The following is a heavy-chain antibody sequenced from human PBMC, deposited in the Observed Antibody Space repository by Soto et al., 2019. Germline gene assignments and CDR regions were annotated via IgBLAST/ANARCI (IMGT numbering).Heavy chain of an antibody. CDR2: INHNGST. V-gene: IGHV4-34*01. J-gene: IGHJ2*01. CDR1: VGSFSGYY. CDR3: ARMAVVIAIRCFDL. Sequence: QVQLQQWGAGLLKPSETLSLTCAVYVGSFSGYYWSWIRQPPGKGLEWIGEINHNGSTNYNPSLKSRVTISVDTSKNQFSLKLSSVTAADTAVYYCARMAVVIAIRCFDLWGRGTLVTVSS. D-gene: IGHD2-21*01.